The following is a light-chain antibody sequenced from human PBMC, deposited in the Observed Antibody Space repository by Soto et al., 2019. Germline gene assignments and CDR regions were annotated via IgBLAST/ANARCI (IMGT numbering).Light chain of an antibody. J-gene: IGKJ5*01. Sequence: DVVMTQSPLSLPVTLGQPASISFRSTQSLVYSDGNTCLNCFQQRPGQSPTRLIAKVSNRDSGVTHSFSGCSSGTDFTPKASTVEAEDVGHAYCKQGKHWPPITFGQGTRLEIK. CDR3: KQGKHWPPIT. CDR1: QSLVYSDGNTC. V-gene: IGKV2-30*01. CDR2: KVS.